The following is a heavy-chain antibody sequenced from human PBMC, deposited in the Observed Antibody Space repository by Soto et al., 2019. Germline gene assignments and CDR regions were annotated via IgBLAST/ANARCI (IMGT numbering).Heavy chain of an antibody. V-gene: IGHV3-33*01. D-gene: IGHD1-20*01. Sequence: QFQLVESGGGVVQPGRSLRLSCAASGFSFSDYGMHWVRQAPGKGLEWVAVIWYDGNNKYYVDSVKGRFTISRDNSKNTVYLQMNSLRAEDTAVYYCARGSHNWNSEKFYYHYNMDVWGQGTTVTVSS. J-gene: IGHJ6*02. CDR2: IWYDGNNK. CDR3: ARGSHNWNSEKFYYHYNMDV. CDR1: GFSFSDYG.